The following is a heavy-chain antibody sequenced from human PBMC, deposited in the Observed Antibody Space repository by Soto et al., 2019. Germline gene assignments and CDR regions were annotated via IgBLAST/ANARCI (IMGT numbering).Heavy chain of an antibody. CDR3: ARGVGRVRNSSWFS. J-gene: IGHJ4*02. CDR2: INHSGST. D-gene: IGHD6-13*01. Sequence: SETLSLTCAVYGGSFSGYYWSWIRQPPGKGLEWIGEINHSGSTNYNPSLKSRVTISVDTSKNQFSLKLSSVTAADTAVYYCARGVGRVRNSSWFSWGQGTLVTVSS. V-gene: IGHV4-34*01. CDR1: GGSFSGYY.